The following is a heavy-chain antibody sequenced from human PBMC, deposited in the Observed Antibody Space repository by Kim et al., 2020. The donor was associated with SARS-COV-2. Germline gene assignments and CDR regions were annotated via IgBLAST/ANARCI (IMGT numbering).Heavy chain of an antibody. CDR3: ARVGVLEWLFEALDY. Sequence: DSGKGRFTTSRDNAKNSLYLHMNSLRDEDTAVYYCARVGVLEWLFEALDYWGQGTLVTVSS. V-gene: IGHV3-48*02. J-gene: IGHJ4*02. D-gene: IGHD3-3*01.